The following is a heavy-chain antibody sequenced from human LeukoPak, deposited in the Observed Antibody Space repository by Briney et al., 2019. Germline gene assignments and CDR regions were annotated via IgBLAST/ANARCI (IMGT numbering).Heavy chain of an antibody. CDR3: AKGGYSYVLDYFDY. J-gene: IGHJ4*02. CDR1: GFTFSSYG. CDR2: IRYDGSNK. Sequence: GGSLRLSCAASGFTFSSYGMHWVRQAPGKGLEWVAFIRYDGSNKYYADSAKGRFTISRDNSKNTLYLQMNSLRAEDTAVYYCAKGGYSYVLDYFDYWGQGTLVTVSS. V-gene: IGHV3-30*02. D-gene: IGHD5-18*01.